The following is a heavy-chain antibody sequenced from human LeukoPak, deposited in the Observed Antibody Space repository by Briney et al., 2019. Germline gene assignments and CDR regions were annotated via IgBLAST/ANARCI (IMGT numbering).Heavy chain of an antibody. CDR2: LYSAGNT. CDR1: GFTVSSNY. D-gene: IGHD2/OR15-2a*01. V-gene: IGHV3-66*02. J-gene: IGHJ4*02. CDR3: ARAREYLAIDY. Sequence: GGSLRLSCAASGFTVSSNYMNWVRQASGQGLEWVSVLYSAGNTFYADSVKGRFTISRDNSENTLYLQMNSLRPEDTAVYYCARAREYLAIDYWGQGTLVSVSS.